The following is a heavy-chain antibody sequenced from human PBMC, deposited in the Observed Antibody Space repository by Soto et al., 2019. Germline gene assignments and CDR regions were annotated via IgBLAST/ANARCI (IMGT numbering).Heavy chain of an antibody. D-gene: IGHD6-19*01. CDR1: GGSISSGDYY. Sequence: SETLSLTCTVSGGSISSGDYYWSWIRRPPGKGLEWIGYIYYSGSTYYNPSLKSRVTISVDTSKNQFSLKLSSVTAADTAVYYCAREESSGWDTFDYWGQGTLVTVSS. CDR2: IYYSGST. J-gene: IGHJ4*02. CDR3: AREESSGWDTFDY. V-gene: IGHV4-30-4*01.